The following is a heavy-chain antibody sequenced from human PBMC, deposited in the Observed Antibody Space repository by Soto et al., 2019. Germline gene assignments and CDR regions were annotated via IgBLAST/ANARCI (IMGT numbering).Heavy chain of an antibody. V-gene: IGHV1-18*01. CDR2: ISAYNGNT. D-gene: IGHD3-16*01. J-gene: IGHJ6*02. CDR1: GYTFTSYG. CDR3: ARDGALGENCYYYGMDV. Sequence: QVQPVQSGAEVKKPGASVKVSCKASGYTFTSYGISWVRQAPGQGLDWLGWISAYNGNTNYAQKLQGRVSMTTDTSTSAAYMALRSLRSDDTAVYYCARDGALGENCYYYGMDVWGQGTTVTVSS.